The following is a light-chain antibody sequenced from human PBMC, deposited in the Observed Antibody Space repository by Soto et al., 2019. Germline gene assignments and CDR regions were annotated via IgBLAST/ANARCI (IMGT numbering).Light chain of an antibody. J-gene: IGLJ2*01. Sequence: QSALTQPAPVSGSPGQSITISCTGTSSDVGGYNYVSWYQQHPGKAPKLMIYDVSNRPSGVSNRFSGSKSGNTASLTISGLQAADEADYYCSSYTSSSTVVFGGGTKVTVL. CDR2: DVS. V-gene: IGLV2-14*01. CDR1: SSDVGGYNY. CDR3: SSYTSSSTVV.